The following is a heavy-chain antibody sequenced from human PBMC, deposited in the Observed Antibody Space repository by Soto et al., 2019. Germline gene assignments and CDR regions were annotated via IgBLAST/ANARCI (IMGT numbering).Heavy chain of an antibody. CDR2: ISSYGADR. V-gene: IGHV3-64D*06. J-gene: IGHJ4*02. D-gene: IGHD6-19*01. CDR3: VKEGYMRSDWYGQFDY. CDR1: GSTFNSYA. Sequence: GGSLRLSCSAFGSTFNSYAMHWVRQAPGEGLEFVPAISSYGADRCYADYVKGRFAISRDNPKNTLYLQMSSLRAEDTALYYCVKEGYMRSDWYGQFDYWGQGALVTVSS.